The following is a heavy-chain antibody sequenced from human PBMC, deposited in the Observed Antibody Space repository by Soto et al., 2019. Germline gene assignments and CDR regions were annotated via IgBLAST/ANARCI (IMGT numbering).Heavy chain of an antibody. CDR1: GFTFSSYG. D-gene: IGHD6-6*01. J-gene: IGHJ4*02. CDR3: ARDIEYSSSSQLDY. Sequence: GGSLRLSCAASGFTFSSYGMHWVRQAPGKGLEWVAVIWYDGSNKYYADSVKGRFTISRDNSKNTLYLQMNSLRAEDTAVYYCARDIEYSSSSQLDYWGQGTLVTSPQ. CDR2: IWYDGSNK. V-gene: IGHV3-33*01.